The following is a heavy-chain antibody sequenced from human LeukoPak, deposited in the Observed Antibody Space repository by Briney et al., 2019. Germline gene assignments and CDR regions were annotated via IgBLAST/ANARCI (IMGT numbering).Heavy chain of an antibody. CDR1: EFSVGSNY. J-gene: IGHJ4*02. V-gene: IGHV3-66*01. CDR2: IYSGGST. CDR3: ARWGDWDLLFDY. Sequence: AGGSLRLSCAASEFSVGSNYMTWVRQAPGKGLEWVSLIYSGGSTYYADSVKGRFTISRDNSKNTLYLQMNSLRAEDTAVYYCARWGDWDLLFDYWGQGTLVTVSS. D-gene: IGHD1-26*01.